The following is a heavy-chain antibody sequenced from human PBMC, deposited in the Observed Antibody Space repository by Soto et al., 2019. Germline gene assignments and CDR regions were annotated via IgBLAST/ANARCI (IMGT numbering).Heavy chain of an antibody. V-gene: IGHV3-23*01. J-gene: IGHJ5*02. CDR2: VTGSGGQI. Sequence: LRLSCAASGFTISTYAMTWVRQAPGKGLECVSGVTGSGGQIHYADSVKGRFTISKDNSKNTLYLQMSSLREEDTALYYCAKDAVYKGGLWLMDSWGQGTLVTVSS. CDR3: AKDAVYKGGLWLMDS. CDR1: GFTISTYA. D-gene: IGHD2-21*01.